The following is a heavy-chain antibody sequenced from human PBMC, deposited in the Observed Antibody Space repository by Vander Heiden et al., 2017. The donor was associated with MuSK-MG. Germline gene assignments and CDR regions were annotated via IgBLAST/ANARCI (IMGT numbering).Heavy chain of an antibody. CDR2: IRQDGGEK. Sequence: EVQMVESGGGLVQPGGSLRLSCAASGFTLSRFWMSWVRQSPGKGLEWVANIRQDGGEKYYVDSVKGRFTISRDNAKSSLYLQMNSLRAEDTAVYSCAKLDYFYDSSGYHWYFDLWGRGTLVTVSS. CDR1: GFTLSRFW. D-gene: IGHD3-22*01. CDR3: AKLDYFYDSSGYHWYFDL. J-gene: IGHJ2*01. V-gene: IGHV3-7*03.